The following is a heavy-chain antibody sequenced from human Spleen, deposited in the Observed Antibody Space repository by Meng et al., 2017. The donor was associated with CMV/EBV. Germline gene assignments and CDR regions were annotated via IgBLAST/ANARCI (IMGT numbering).Heavy chain of an antibody. CDR2: INPNSGGT. CDR3: ARRPGYDHHDY. Sequence: ASVKVSCKASGYTFTGYYMFWVRQAPGQGLEWMGWINPNSGGTNYAQNFQGRVTMTRDTSISTAYMELSSLRSDDTAVYYCARRPGYDHHDYWGQGTLVTVSS. CDR1: GYTFTGYY. D-gene: IGHD2-15*01. V-gene: IGHV1-2*02. J-gene: IGHJ4*02.